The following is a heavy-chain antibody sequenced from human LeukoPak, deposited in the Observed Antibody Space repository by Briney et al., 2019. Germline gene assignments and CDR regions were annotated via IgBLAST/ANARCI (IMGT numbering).Heavy chain of an antibody. Sequence: GGSLRLSCATSGFTFSNAWMSWVRQAPGKGLEWVAGINQGGSETRYVDSVKGRFTISRDNAKKSLYVQMNSLSAEDTAVYYCARGVNWLPGSFDIWGQGTLVTVSS. CDR2: INQGGSET. CDR1: GFTFSNAW. D-gene: IGHD3-9*01. V-gene: IGHV3-7*01. J-gene: IGHJ3*02. CDR3: ARGVNWLPGSFDI.